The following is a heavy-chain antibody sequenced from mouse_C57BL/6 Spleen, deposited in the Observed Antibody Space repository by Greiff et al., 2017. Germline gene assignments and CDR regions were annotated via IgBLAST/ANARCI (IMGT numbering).Heavy chain of an antibody. CDR3: TTRLLRAAWFAY. V-gene: IGHV14-4*01. CDR1: GFNIKDDY. D-gene: IGHD1-1*01. J-gene: IGHJ3*01. CDR2: IDPENGDT. Sequence: VQLQQSGAELVRPGASVKLSCTASGFNIKDDYMHWVKQRPEQGLEWIGWIDPENGDTEYASKFQGKATITADTSSNTAYLQLSRLTSEDTAVYYCTTRLLRAAWFAYWGQGTLVTVSA.